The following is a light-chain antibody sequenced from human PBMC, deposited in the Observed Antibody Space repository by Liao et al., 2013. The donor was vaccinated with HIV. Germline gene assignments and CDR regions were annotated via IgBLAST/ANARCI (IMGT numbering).Light chain of an antibody. Sequence: SYELTQPPSVSVAPGKTARITCGANNIGSKGVHWYQQKSGQAPVLVMFHNTDRPSGIPERFSGSSSGTTATLTISRVEAGDEADYYCQVWDSPSDHRVFGGGTKLTVV. CDR3: QVWDSPSDHRV. V-gene: IGLV3-21*03. CDR1: NIGSKG. J-gene: IGLJ3*02. CDR2: HNT.